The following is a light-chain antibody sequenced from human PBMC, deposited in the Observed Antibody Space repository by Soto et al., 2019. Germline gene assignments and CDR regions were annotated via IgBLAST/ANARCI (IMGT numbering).Light chain of an antibody. CDR3: QQYNSYLYS. V-gene: IGKV1-5*03. CDR2: QAS. J-gene: IGKJ2*03. CDR1: QSINSW. Sequence: DIQMTQSPSTLSASVGDRVTITCRASQSINSWLAWYQQRPGKAPKLLIYQASSLEIGVPSRFSGSGSGTEFTLTISSLQPDDFATYYCQQYNSYLYSFGQGTKLEIK.